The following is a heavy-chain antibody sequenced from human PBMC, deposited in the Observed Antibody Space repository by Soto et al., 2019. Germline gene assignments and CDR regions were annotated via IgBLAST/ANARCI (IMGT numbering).Heavy chain of an antibody. CDR2: ISASNGNR. CDR1: GYDFSSYG. D-gene: IGHD2-2*01. J-gene: IGHJ4*02. Sequence: QVQLVQSGAEVKKPGASVKVSCTASGYDFSSYGISWVRQAPGQGLEWMGWISASNGNRDYAQQFQGRVTMTSDTARTTAYMELRSRRSDDTAVYYCLREPQRNDYWGQGTLGNVSS. V-gene: IGHV1-18*04. CDR3: LREPQRNDY.